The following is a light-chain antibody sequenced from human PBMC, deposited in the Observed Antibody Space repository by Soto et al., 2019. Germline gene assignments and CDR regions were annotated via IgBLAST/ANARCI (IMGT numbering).Light chain of an antibody. Sequence: EIVMTQSPATLSVSPGERVTLSCGASESVSSNLAWYHQKPGQPPRLLIYDASTRAIGIPARFSATGSGTYFTLTISSLQSEDIAVYYCQQYNDWPPKYTFGQGTKLEIK. V-gene: IGKV3-15*01. CDR3: QQYNDWPPKYT. CDR1: ESVSSN. CDR2: DAS. J-gene: IGKJ2*01.